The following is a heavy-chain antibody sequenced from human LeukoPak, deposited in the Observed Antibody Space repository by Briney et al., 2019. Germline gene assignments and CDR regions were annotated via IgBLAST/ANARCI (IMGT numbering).Heavy chain of an antibody. Sequence: PGRSLRLSCKPSGFTFGDYAMSWVRQAPGKGLEWVGFIRSKAFGATTDYGASVKGRFTVSRDDSKSIAYLQMNSLKTEDTAMDYCTRDCSGSSCYEEMDYWGQGTLVTVSS. CDR1: GFTFGDYA. D-gene: IGHD2-15*01. CDR3: TRDCSGSSCYEEMDY. V-gene: IGHV3-49*04. J-gene: IGHJ4*02. CDR2: IRSKAFGATT.